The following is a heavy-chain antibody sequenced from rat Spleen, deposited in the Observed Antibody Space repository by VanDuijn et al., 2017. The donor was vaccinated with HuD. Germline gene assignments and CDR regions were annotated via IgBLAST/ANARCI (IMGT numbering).Heavy chain of an antibody. V-gene: IGHV5-31*01. D-gene: IGHD4-3*01. CDR3: ARQDTSGYSNWFAY. Sequence: EVQLVESGGGLVQPGRSLKLSCVASGVTFNNYWMTWIRQAPGKGLEWVASITNTGGSTYYPDSVKGRFTISRDNAKSTLYLQMDSLRSEETATYSCARQDTSGYSNWFAYWGQGTLVTVSS. CDR1: GVTFNNYW. CDR2: ITNTGGST. J-gene: IGHJ3*01.